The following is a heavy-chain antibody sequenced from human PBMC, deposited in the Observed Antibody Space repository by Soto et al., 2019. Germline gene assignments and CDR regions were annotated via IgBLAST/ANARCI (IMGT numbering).Heavy chain of an antibody. D-gene: IGHD3-16*02. Sequence: SETLSLTCAVYGGSFSGYYWSWIRQPPGKGLEWIGEINHSGSTNYNPSLKSRVTISVDTSKNQFSLKLSSVTAADTAVYYCASYMITFGGVIVPDAFDIWGQGTMVTVSS. V-gene: IGHV4-34*01. J-gene: IGHJ3*02. CDR1: GGSFSGYY. CDR3: ASYMITFGGVIVPDAFDI. CDR2: INHSGST.